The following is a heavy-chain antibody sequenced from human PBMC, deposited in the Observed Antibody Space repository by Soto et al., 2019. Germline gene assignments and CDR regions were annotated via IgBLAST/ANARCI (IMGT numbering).Heavy chain of an antibody. J-gene: IGHJ4*02. CDR3: ARRFSTSSFYFDY. Sequence: GGSLRLSCAGSGFPFSRYAMSWVRHGPDKGLEWVSAIGFTGDSTFYADSVKGRFTISRDNSKNTLYLQMNSLRAEDTAVYFCARRFSTSSFYFDYWGQGTLVTVSS. CDR2: IGFTGDST. CDR1: GFPFSRYA. V-gene: IGHV3-23*01. D-gene: IGHD6-6*01.